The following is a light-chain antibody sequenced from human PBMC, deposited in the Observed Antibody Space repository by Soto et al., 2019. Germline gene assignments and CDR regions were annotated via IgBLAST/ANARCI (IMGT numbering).Light chain of an antibody. J-gene: IGKJ4*01. CDR2: DAS. V-gene: IGKV3-11*01. CDR3: QQRRDWPLT. CDR1: QSVSSY. Sequence: EIVLTQSPATLSLSPGERATLSCRASQSVSSYLAWYQQKPGQAPRLLISDASNRATGIPARFSGSVSGTDFTLTVSSLEAEDFAVYYCQQRRDWPLTFGGGTKVEI.